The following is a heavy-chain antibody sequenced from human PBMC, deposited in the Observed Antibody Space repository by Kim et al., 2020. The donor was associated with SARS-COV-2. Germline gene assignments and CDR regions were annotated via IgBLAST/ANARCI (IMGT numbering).Heavy chain of an antibody. V-gene: IGHV3-23*01. D-gene: IGHD3-10*01. Sequence: GGSLRLSCAASGFTFSSYAMSWVRQAPGKGLEWVSAISGSGGSTYYADSVKGRFTISRDNSKNTLYLQMNSLRAEDTAVYYCAKAPRDYGSGRYLEWVDYWGQGTLVTVSS. J-gene: IGHJ4*02. CDR2: ISGSGGST. CDR3: AKAPRDYGSGRYLEWVDY. CDR1: GFTFSSYA.